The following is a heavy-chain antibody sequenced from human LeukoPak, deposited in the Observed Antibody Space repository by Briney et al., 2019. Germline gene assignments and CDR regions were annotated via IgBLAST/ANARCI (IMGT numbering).Heavy chain of an antibody. CDR1: GGSISSGSYY. CDR2: IYYRGST. Sequence: SQTLSLTCTVSGGSISSGSYYWSWIRQHPGKGLEWIGYIYYRGSTYYNPSLKSRVTISVDTSKNQFSLKLSSVTAADTAVYYCARAYCSGGSCYPRYYYYGMDVWGQGTTVTVSS. CDR3: ARAYCSGGSCYPRYYYYGMDV. V-gene: IGHV4-31*03. J-gene: IGHJ6*02. D-gene: IGHD2-15*01.